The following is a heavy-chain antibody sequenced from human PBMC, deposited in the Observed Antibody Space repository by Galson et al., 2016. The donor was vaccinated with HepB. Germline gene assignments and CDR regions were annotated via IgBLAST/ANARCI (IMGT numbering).Heavy chain of an antibody. CDR3: TRDGREAVLGDGNSWYPRDY. D-gene: IGHD3-10*02. J-gene: IGHJ4*02. Sequence: SVKVSCKASGYTFSNYAIHWVRRAPGQGPEWMGWINGGNGDTKYSQKFQGRVTITRDTSATTVYMDLGGLGFEATALYYCTRDGREAVLGDGNSWYPRDYWGQGALVTVSS. CDR1: GYTFSNYA. V-gene: IGHV1-3*01. CDR2: INGGNGDT.